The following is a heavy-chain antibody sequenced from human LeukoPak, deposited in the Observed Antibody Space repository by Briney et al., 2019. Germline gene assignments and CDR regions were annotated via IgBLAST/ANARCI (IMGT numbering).Heavy chain of an antibody. CDR3: AKYRRGAPRGDFDP. D-gene: IGHD3-16*02. J-gene: IGHJ5*02. V-gene: IGHV3-30*18. CDR1: GFTFSSYG. CDR2: VSYDGSNK. Sequence: GGSLRLSCAASGFTFSSYGMHWVRQAPGKGLEWVAVVSYDGSNKYYADSVKGRFTISRDNSKNTLYLQMNSLRAEDTAVYYCAKYRRGAPRGDFDPWGQGTLVTVSS.